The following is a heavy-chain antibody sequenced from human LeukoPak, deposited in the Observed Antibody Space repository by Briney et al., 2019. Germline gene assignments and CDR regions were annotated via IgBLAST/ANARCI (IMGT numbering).Heavy chain of an antibody. J-gene: IGHJ4*02. CDR3: GRGRDGYNYRYLDY. CDR2: INSYRSST. V-gene: IGHV3-74*01. Sequence: GGSLRLSCAASRFTFSLYCMHCLRQAPRNGLVCVSRINSYRSSTSYEASVKGRFPISSDNDKHTLSLQMHSLSVEDTAVFYCGRGRDGYNYRYLDYWGQGTLVTVSS. CDR1: RFTFSLYC. D-gene: IGHD5-24*01.